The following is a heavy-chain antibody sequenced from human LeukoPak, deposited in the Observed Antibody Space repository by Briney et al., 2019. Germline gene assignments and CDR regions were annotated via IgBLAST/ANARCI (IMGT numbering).Heavy chain of an antibody. CDR1: GGSISSSSYY. D-gene: IGHD3-10*01. CDR3: ARHSITMVRGVIIPVNWFDP. J-gene: IGHJ5*02. Sequence: SETLSLTCTVSGGSISSSSYYWGWIRQPPGKGLEWIGSIYCSGSTYYNPSLKSRVTISVDTSKNQFSLKLSSVTAADTAVYYCARHSITMVRGVIIPVNWFDPWGQGTLVTVSS. V-gene: IGHV4-39*01. CDR2: IYCSGST.